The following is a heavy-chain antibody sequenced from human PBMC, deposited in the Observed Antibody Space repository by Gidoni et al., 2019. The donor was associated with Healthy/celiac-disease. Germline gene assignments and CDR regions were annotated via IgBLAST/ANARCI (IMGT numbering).Heavy chain of an antibody. CDR3: ARGINRRYQLLRWFDP. CDR1: VGSFSGYY. J-gene: IGHJ5*02. CDR2: INHSGST. Sequence: QVQLQQWGAGLLKPSETLSLTCAVYVGSFSGYYWSWIRQPPGKGLEWIGEINHSGSTNYNPSLKSRVTISVDTSKNQFSLKLSSVTAADTAVYYCARGINRRYQLLRWFDPWGQGTLVTVSS. D-gene: IGHD2-2*01. V-gene: IGHV4-34*01.